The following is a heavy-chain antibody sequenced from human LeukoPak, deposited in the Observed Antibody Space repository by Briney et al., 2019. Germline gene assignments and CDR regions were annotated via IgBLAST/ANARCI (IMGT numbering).Heavy chain of an antibody. D-gene: IGHD2-15*01. CDR3: ARSPGSRSYWYFDL. V-gene: IGHV1-18*01. CDR1: GYTFTSYG. CDR2: TSAYNGNT. J-gene: IGHJ2*01. Sequence: ASVKVSCKASGYTFTSYGISWVRQAPGQGLEWMGWTSAYNGNTNYAQKLQGRVTMTTDTSTSTAYMELWSLRSDDTAVYYCARSPGSRSYWYFDLWGRGTLVTVSS.